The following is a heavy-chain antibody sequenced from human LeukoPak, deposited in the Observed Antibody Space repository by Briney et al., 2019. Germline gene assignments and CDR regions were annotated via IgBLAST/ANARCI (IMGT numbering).Heavy chain of an antibody. CDR1: GGSISSGGYS. D-gene: IGHD2-15*01. Sequence: SETLSLTCAVSGGSISSGGYSWSWIRQPPGKGLEWIGYIYHSGSTYYNPSLKSRVTISVDTSKNQFSLKLSSVTAADTAVYYCARGYCSGGSCYLPPDYYGMDVWGQGTTVTVSS. CDR3: ARGYCSGGSCYLPPDYYGMDV. CDR2: IYHSGST. J-gene: IGHJ6*02. V-gene: IGHV4-30-2*05.